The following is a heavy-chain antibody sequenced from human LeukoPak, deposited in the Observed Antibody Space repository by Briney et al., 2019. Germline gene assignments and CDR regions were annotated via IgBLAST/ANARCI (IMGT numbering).Heavy chain of an antibody. CDR1: GGFISTYY. CDR3: ARDFSSNSDYYYYMDV. Sequence: SETLSLTCAVSGGFISTYYWNWIRQSPGKGLEWIGNIDYSGSTSYNASLKSRVIISVDTSRNQFSLRLSSVTAADTAVYYCARDFSSNSDYYYYMDVWGIGTTVTVSS. J-gene: IGHJ6*03. CDR2: IDYSGST. V-gene: IGHV4-59*01. D-gene: IGHD6-6*01.